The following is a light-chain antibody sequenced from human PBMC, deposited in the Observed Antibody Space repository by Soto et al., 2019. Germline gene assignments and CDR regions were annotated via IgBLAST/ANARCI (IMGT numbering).Light chain of an antibody. V-gene: IGKV3-11*01. J-gene: IGKJ4*01. CDR3: KQRDDLIT. CDR1: RSVSVY. CDR2: DAS. Sequence: EIVLTQSPATLSVSPGERATLSCRASRSVSVYLDRYQQKSGQAPRLLIYDASKRATGISARFSGSGSGTDFTLTISSLEPEDFAVYYCKQRDDLITFGGGTRVDIK.